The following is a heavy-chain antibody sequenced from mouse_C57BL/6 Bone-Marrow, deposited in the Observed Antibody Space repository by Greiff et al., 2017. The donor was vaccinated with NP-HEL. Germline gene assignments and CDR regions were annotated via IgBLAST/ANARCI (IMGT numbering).Heavy chain of an antibody. CDR1: GYTFTSYW. J-gene: IGHJ4*01. D-gene: IGHD2-2*01. CDR2: IRTNSGST. Sequence: QVQLQQPGADLVKPGDSVKLSCKASGYTFTSYWMHWVRQRPGQGLEWIGMIRTNSGSTNYNEKLKSKATLHIDKSSSTPYMQLSSRTSEDSAVYYCARGLLVLRRRDYYAMDYWGQGTSVTVSS. CDR3: ARGLLVLRRRDYYAMDY. V-gene: IGHV1-64*01.